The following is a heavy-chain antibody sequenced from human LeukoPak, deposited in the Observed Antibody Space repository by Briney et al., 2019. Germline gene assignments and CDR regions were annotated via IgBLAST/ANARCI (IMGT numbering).Heavy chain of an antibody. CDR3: ARHVEQWLTPFDY. CDR1: GASISSNS. V-gene: IGHV4-59*08. D-gene: IGHD6-19*01. CDR2: IYYSGRT. J-gene: IGHJ4*02. Sequence: SETLSLTCTVSGASISSNSWSWIRQSPGKGLEWIGYIYYSGRTNYNPSLKSRVTISVDTSKNQFSLKLSSVTAADTAVYYCARHVEQWLTPFDYWGQGTLVTVSS.